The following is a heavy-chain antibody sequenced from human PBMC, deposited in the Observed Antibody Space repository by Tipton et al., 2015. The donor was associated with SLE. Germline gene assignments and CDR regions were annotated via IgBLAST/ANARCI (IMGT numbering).Heavy chain of an antibody. CDR3: ARGYDFWSGYPGY. Sequence: TLSLTCTVSGGSISSSNYYWGWIRQAPGKGLEWIGSIFYSGSPYYNPSLKSRITISVDTYKNQFSLKLSSVTAADTAVYYCARGYDFWSGYPGYWGQGTLVTVSS. D-gene: IGHD3-3*01. J-gene: IGHJ4*02. CDR1: GGSISSSNYY. V-gene: IGHV4-39*01. CDR2: IFYSGSP.